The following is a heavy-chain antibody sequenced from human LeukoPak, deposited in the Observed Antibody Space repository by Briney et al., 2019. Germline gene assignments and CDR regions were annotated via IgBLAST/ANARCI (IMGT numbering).Heavy chain of an antibody. CDR1: GFTVSSNY. D-gene: IGHD3-22*01. CDR3: ASVFYYDSSGYYYDY. Sequence: SGGSLRLSCAASGFTVSSNYMSWVRQAPGKGLEWVSVIYSGGSTYYADSVKGRFTISRDNSKNTLYLQMNSLRAEDTAVYYCASVFYYDSSGYYYDYWGQGTLVTVSS. J-gene: IGHJ4*02. V-gene: IGHV3-53*01. CDR2: IYSGGST.